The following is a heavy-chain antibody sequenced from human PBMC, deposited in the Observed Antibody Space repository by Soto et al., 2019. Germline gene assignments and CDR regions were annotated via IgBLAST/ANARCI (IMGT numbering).Heavy chain of an antibody. Sequence: GGSLRLSCAASGFTFSSYAMHWVRQAPGKGLEWVAVISYDGSNKYYADSVKGRFTISRDNSKNTLYLQMNSLRAEDTAVSYCAREYSSLRGTNGMDVWGQGTTVTVSS. D-gene: IGHD6-6*01. J-gene: IGHJ6*02. V-gene: IGHV3-30*04. CDR3: AREYSSLRGTNGMDV. CDR2: ISYDGSNK. CDR1: GFTFSSYA.